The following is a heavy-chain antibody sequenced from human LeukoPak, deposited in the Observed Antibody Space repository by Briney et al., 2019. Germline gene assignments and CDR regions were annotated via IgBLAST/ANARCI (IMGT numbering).Heavy chain of an antibody. Sequence: SETLSLTSTVSGGSISSYYWSWIRQPPGKGLEWIGYIYTSGSTNYNPSLKSRVTISVDTSKNQFSLKLSSVTAADTAVYYCARHDWEEGYFDYWGQGTLVTVSS. CDR3: ARHDWEEGYFDY. CDR2: IYTSGST. CDR1: GGSISSYY. D-gene: IGHD1-26*01. J-gene: IGHJ4*02. V-gene: IGHV4-4*09.